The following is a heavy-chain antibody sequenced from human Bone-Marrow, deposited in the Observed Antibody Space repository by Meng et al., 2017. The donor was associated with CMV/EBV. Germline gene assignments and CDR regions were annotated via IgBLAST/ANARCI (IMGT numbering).Heavy chain of an antibody. D-gene: IGHD6-19*01. V-gene: IGHV4-38-2*02. CDR1: GGSITSSYY. Sequence: SETLSLTCTVSGGSITSSYYWAWIRQPPGKRLEWIGSVHHSGNTYFRPSLKSRATISVDTSNNQFSLKLSSVTAADTAVYYCATGLGIAVAGTLENWFDPWGQGTLVTVSS. CDR2: VHHSGNT. CDR3: ATGLGIAVAGTLENWFDP. J-gene: IGHJ5*02.